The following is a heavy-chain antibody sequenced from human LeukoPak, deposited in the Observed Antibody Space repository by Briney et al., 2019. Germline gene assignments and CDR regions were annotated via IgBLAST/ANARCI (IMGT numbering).Heavy chain of an antibody. D-gene: IGHD3-16*01. CDR3: ASGGYEPDYYHYYGMDV. J-gene: IGHJ6*02. CDR1: GGSISSSSYY. Sequence: SETLCLTCTVSGGSISSSSYYWGWIRQPPGKGLEWIGNIYYSGSTYYNPSLKSRVTISVDTSKNQFSLKVSSVTAADTAVYYCASGGYEPDYYHYYGMDVWGQGTTVSVSS. V-gene: IGHV4-39*01. CDR2: IYYSGST.